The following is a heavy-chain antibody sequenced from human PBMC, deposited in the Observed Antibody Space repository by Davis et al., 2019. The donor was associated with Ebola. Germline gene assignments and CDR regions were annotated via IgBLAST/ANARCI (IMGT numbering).Heavy chain of an antibody. V-gene: IGHV3-11*01. Sequence: GESLKISCAASGLTFSDYYMSWIRQAPGKGLEWVSYISSSGSTIYYADSVKGRFTISRDNAKNSLYLQMNSLRAEDTAVYYCARGTDVRFLEWLYYYGMDVWGQGTTVTVSS. CDR2: ISSSGSTI. J-gene: IGHJ6*02. CDR1: GLTFSDYY. CDR3: ARGTDVRFLEWLYYYGMDV. D-gene: IGHD3-3*01.